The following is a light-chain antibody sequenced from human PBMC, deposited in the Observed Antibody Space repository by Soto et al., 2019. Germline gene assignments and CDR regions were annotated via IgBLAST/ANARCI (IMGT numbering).Light chain of an antibody. CDR1: QTGDSSY. CDR2: GAT. Sequence: EIVLTQSPGTLSLSPGETATLSCRASQTGDSSYLAWYQQRRGQAPRLLIYGATSRATGIPDRFSGSGSGTEFTLTISSLQPDDFATYYCQQYNSYWTFGQGTKVDIK. V-gene: IGKV3-20*01. J-gene: IGKJ1*01. CDR3: QQYNSYWT.